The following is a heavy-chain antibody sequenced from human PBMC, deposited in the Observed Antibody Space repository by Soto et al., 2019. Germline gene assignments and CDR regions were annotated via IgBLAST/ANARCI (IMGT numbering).Heavy chain of an antibody. V-gene: IGHV3-48*01. J-gene: IGHJ4*02. CDR3: VREGDYFDY. CDR2: ISSSSSTI. Sequence: EVQLVESGGGLVQPGGSLRLSCAASGFTFSSYSMNWVRQAPGKGLEWVSYISSSSSTIYYADSVRGRFTISRDNAKNSLYLQMNSLGAEDTAVYYCVREGDYFDYWGQGTLVTVSS. CDR1: GFTFSSYS.